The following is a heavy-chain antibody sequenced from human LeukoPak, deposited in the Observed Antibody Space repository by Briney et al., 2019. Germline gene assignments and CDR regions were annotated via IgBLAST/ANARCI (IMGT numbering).Heavy chain of an antibody. CDR3: TRDQSGSGFNSDY. V-gene: IGHV3-23*01. CDR2: ISGSGGST. Sequence: PGGSLRLSCAASGFTFSSYAMDWVRQAPGKGLEWVSTISGSGGSTYYADSVKGRFTVPRDNSKNTLYLQMTSLRAEDTAVYYCTRDQSGSGFNSDYWGQGTLVTVSS. CDR1: GFTFSSYA. D-gene: IGHD5-24*01. J-gene: IGHJ4*02.